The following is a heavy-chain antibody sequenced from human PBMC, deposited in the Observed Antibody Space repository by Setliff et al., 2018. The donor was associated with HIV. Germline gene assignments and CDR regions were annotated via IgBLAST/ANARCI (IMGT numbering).Heavy chain of an antibody. CDR3: VRVFYDATDYCSPLFDY. J-gene: IGHJ4*02. Sequence: PSETLSLTCAVYGGSFSGYYWSWIRQPPGKGLEWIGEVTHSGRTKYNPSLESRVTTSVDTSKKQLSLRLTSVTAADTAVYYCVRVFYDATDYCSPLFDYWGQGTLVTVSS. CDR2: VTHSGRT. CDR1: GGSFSGYY. V-gene: IGHV4-34*01. D-gene: IGHD3-22*01.